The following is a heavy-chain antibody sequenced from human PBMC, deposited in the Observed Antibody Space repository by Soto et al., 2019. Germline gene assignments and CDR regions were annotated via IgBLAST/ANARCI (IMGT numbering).Heavy chain of an antibody. J-gene: IGHJ4*02. D-gene: IGHD1-26*01. CDR1: GLTFSRYA. CDR2: IINTGGDT. CDR3: AKASGESYPESRVFDQ. Sequence: GGSLRLSCVVSGLTFSRYAMSWVRQAPGKGLEWVSAIINTGGDTLYADSVKARFTISRDNFKNTLYLQMNSLRAEDAAIYYCAKASGESYPESRVFDQWRQGTRVTVSS. V-gene: IGHV3-23*01.